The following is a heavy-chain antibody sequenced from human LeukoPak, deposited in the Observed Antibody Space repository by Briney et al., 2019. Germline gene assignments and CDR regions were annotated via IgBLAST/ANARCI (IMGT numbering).Heavy chain of an antibody. CDR1: GFIFRKYP. V-gene: IGHV3-23*01. D-gene: IGHD4-17*01. CDR3: PKVGNYGYYYFDY. CDR2: ISGSGGST. J-gene: IGHJ4*02. Sequence: PGGSLRLSCAASGFIFRKYPMNWLRQAPGKGLEWVSAISGSGGSTYYADSVKGRFTISRDNSKNTLYLQMNSLRADDTAVYYCPKVGNYGYYYFDYWGQGNLVTVSS.